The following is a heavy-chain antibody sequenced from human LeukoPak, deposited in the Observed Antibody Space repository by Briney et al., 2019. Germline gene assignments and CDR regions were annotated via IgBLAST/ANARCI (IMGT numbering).Heavy chain of an antibody. CDR3: AREVGIAAAGDNWFDP. Sequence: SETLSHTCTVSGGSISSYYWTWIRQPPGKGLEWIGYVYYSGSTNYNPSLKSRVTISVDTSKNQFSLKLSSVTAADTAVYYCAREVGIAAAGDNWFDPWGQGTLVTVSS. V-gene: IGHV4-59*01. J-gene: IGHJ5*02. CDR2: VYYSGST. D-gene: IGHD6-13*01. CDR1: GGSISSYY.